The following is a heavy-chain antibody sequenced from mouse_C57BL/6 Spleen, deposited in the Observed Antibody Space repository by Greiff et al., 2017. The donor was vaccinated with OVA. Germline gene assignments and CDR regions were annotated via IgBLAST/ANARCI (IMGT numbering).Heavy chain of an antibody. CDR1: GFTFSSYA. Sequence: EVKLVESGEGLVKPGGSLKLSCAASGFTFSSYAMSWVRQTPEKRLEWVAYISSGGDYIYYADTVKGRFTISRDNARNTLYLQMSSLKSEDTAMYYCTRASNFYAMDYWGQGTSVTVSS. CDR3: TRASNFYAMDY. CDR2: ISSGGDYI. J-gene: IGHJ4*01. V-gene: IGHV5-9-1*02. D-gene: IGHD2-5*01.